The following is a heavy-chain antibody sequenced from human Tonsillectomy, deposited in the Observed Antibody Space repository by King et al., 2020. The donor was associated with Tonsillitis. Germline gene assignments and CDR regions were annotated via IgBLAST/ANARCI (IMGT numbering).Heavy chain of an antibody. Sequence: QLVQSGAEVKKPGSSVKVSCKAAGGTFSSYAINWVRQAPGHGLEWMGGIIPIFDIANSAQKFPGRVTITADESTSTAYMEMCSLRSEDTAVYYCTRESVDTTMGNYYYYGMDVWGRGTTVTVSS. D-gene: IGHD5-18*01. CDR1: GGTFSSYA. J-gene: IGHJ6*02. V-gene: IGHV1-69*12. CDR3: TRESVDTTMGNYYYYGMDV. CDR2: IIPIFDIA.